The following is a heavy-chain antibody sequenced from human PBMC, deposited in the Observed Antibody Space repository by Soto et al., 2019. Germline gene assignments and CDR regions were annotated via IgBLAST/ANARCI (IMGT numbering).Heavy chain of an antibody. CDR3: AKDYGDSPLYYYYGMDV. D-gene: IGHD4-17*01. V-gene: IGHV3-30*18. J-gene: IGHJ6*02. CDR2: ISYDGSNK. CDR1: GFTFSSYG. Sequence: GGSLRLSCAASGFTFSSYGMHWVRQAPGKGLEWVAVISYDGSNKYYADSVKGRFTISRDNSKNTLYLQMNSLRAEDTAVYYCAKDYGDSPLYYYYGMDVWGQGTTVTVSS.